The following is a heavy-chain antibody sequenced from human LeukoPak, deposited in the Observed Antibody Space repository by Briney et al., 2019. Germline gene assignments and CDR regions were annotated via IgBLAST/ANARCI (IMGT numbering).Heavy chain of an antibody. CDR3: ARRSGSYRPFDS. D-gene: IGHD3-3*01. V-gene: IGHV3-48*03. Sequence: PGGSLRLSCAASGFIFSNFEMNWVRQAPGKGLEWVSHISHNGDIKYADSVKGRFTISRDNSKNSQYLQMTSLRAEDTAVYYCARRSGSYRPFDSWGQGILVTVSS. J-gene: IGHJ5*01. CDR2: ISHNGDI. CDR1: GFIFSNFE.